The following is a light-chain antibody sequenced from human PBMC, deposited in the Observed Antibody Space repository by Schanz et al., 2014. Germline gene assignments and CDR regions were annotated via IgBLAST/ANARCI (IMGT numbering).Light chain of an antibody. J-gene: IGKJ2*01. CDR2: AAS. Sequence: EIVMTQSPVTLSVSPGESATLSCRASQSVSSNLAWYQQRPGQAPRLLIYAASTRATGIPARFSGSGSGTEFTLTISSLQSEDFAVYYCQQYNNWPRAFGQGTQLEIK. V-gene: IGKV3-15*01. CDR3: QQYNNWPRA. CDR1: QSVSSN.